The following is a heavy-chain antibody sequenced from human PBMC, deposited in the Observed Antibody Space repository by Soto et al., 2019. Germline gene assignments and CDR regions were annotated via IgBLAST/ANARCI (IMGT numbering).Heavy chain of an antibody. CDR2: ISSSGSTI. Sequence: PGGSLRLSCAASGFTFSSYEMNWVRQAPGKGLEWVSYISSSGSTIYYADSVKGRFTISRDNAKNSLYLQMNSLRAEDTAVYYCARVRDYVWGSYIDYWGQGTLVTVSS. CDR3: ARVRDYVWGSYIDY. J-gene: IGHJ4*02. D-gene: IGHD3-16*01. CDR1: GFTFSSYE. V-gene: IGHV3-48*03.